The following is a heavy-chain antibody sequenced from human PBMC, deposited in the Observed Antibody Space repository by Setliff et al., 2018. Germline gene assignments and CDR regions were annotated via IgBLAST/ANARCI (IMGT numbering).Heavy chain of an antibody. J-gene: IGHJ5*02. CDR1: GYSFSNFW. V-gene: IGHV1-18*04. D-gene: IGHD3-10*01. CDR3: ARGSQYSYGSGSWGLDP. CDR2: ISGLNGKV. Sequence: PGESLKISCKGSGYSFSNFWIGWVRQMPGKGLEWMGWISGLNGKVDYAPKVLGRITVTADTSTRTSYMEMRNLTSDDTAVYFCARGSQYSYGSGSWGLDPWGQGTLVTVSS.